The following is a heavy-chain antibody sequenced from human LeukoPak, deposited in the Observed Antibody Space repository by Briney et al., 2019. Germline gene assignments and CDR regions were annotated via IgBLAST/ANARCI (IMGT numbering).Heavy chain of an antibody. CDR2: IYYSGST. V-gene: IGHV4-39*07. CDR3: ARFLRGATNALEI. D-gene: IGHD1-26*01. CDR1: GGSISSSSYY. Sequence: SETLSLTCTVSGGSISSSSYYWGWIRQPPGKGLEWIGSIYYSGSTHYNPSLKSRVTISVDTSKNQFSLKLSSVTAADTAVYYCARFLRGATNALEIWGQGTMVTVSS. J-gene: IGHJ3*02.